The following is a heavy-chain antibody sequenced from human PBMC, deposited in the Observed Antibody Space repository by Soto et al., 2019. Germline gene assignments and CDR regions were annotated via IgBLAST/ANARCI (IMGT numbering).Heavy chain of an antibody. CDR3: AREAWQLGYYYYYYGMDV. Sequence: ASVKVSCKASGYTFTSYYMHWVRQAPGQGLEWMGIINPSGGSTSYAQKFQGRVTMTRDTSTSTVYMELSSLRSEDTAVYYCAREAWQLGYYYYYYGMDVWGQGTTVTVYS. CDR1: GYTFTSYY. D-gene: IGHD6-6*01. J-gene: IGHJ6*02. V-gene: IGHV1-46*01. CDR2: INPSGGST.